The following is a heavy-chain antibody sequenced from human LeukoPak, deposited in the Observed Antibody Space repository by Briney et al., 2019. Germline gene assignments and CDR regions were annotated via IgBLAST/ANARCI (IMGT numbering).Heavy chain of an antibody. Sequence: ASVKVSCKVSGYTLTELSMHWVRQAPGKGLEWMGGFDPEDGETIYAQKFQGRVTMTEDTSTDTAYMELSSLRSEDTAVYYCTKDPSYDYDPSGSRWGQGILVTVSS. CDR3: TKDPSYDYDPSGSR. D-gene: IGHD3-22*01. CDR2: FDPEDGET. J-gene: IGHJ4*02. CDR1: GYTLTELS. V-gene: IGHV1-24*01.